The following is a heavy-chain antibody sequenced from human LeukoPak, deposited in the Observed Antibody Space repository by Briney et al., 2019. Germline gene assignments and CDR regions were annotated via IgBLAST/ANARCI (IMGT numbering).Heavy chain of an antibody. Sequence: QASETLSLTCAVYGGSFSGYYWSWIRQPPGKGLEWIGEINHSGSTNYNPSLKSRVTISVDTSKNQFSLKLSSVTAADTAVYYRARGPQISRYFDWLPRLDYWGQGTLVTVSS. CDR2: INHSGST. CDR3: ARGPQISRYFDWLPRLDY. V-gene: IGHV4-34*01. CDR1: GGSFSGYY. J-gene: IGHJ4*02. D-gene: IGHD3-9*01.